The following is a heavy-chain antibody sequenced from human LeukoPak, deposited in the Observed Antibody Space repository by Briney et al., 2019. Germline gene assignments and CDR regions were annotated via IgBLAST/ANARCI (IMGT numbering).Heavy chain of an antibody. V-gene: IGHV3-48*01. CDR2: ISSSSSSTI. Sequence: GGSRRLSCAASGFTFSSYSMNWVRQAPGKGLEWVSYISSSSSSTIYYADSVKGRFTISRDNAKNTLYLQMNSLRAEDTAVYYCARAEYSSSWGFGYWGQGTLVTVSS. CDR3: ARAEYSSSWGFGY. J-gene: IGHJ4*02. CDR1: GFTFSSYS. D-gene: IGHD6-13*01.